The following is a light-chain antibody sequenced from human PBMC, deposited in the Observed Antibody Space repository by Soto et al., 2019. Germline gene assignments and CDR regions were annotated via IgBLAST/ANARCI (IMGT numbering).Light chain of an antibody. Sequence: SPYPGKKVTISCTGSSSNIGAGYDVHWYQQLPGTAPKLLIYGNSNRPSGVPDRFSGSKSGTSASLAITGLQAEDEADYYCQSYDSSLSGYVFGTGTKVTVL. CDR1: SSNIGAGYD. J-gene: IGLJ1*01. CDR3: QSYDSSLSGYV. CDR2: GNS. V-gene: IGLV1-40*01.